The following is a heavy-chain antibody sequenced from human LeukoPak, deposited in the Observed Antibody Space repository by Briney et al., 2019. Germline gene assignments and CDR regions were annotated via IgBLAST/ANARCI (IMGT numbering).Heavy chain of an antibody. J-gene: IGHJ5*02. Sequence: GGSLRLSCAASGFTFSSYEMHWVRQAPGKGLEWISYITSSGSTTYYADSVKGRFTISRDNAKNSLYLQMNSLRAEDTAVYYCARRASYCGGDCYSGRYNWFDPWGQGTLVTVSS. CDR1: GFTFSSYE. CDR3: ARRASYCGGDCYSGRYNWFDP. CDR2: ITSSGSTT. V-gene: IGHV3-48*03. D-gene: IGHD2-21*02.